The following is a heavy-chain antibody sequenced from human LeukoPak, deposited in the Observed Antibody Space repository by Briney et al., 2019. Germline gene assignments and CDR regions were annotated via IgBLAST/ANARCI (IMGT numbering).Heavy chain of an antibody. D-gene: IGHD1-14*01. Sequence: SVKVSCKASGGIFSNQAITWVRQAPGQGLEWMGRIIPMIGTAKSAQRFQGRVTFTADTSTNTAYMELSSLTSEDTAFYYCAKGATVGKEALHIWGQGSLVTVSS. CDR2: IIPMIGTA. CDR1: GGIFSNQA. V-gene: IGHV1-69*04. J-gene: IGHJ3*02. CDR3: AKGATVGKEALHI.